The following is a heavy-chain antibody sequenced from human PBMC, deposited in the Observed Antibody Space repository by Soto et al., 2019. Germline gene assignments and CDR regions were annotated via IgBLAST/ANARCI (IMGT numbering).Heavy chain of an antibody. V-gene: IGHV3-30*18. J-gene: IGHJ4*02. D-gene: IGHD3-16*01. CDR1: GFTFSSYG. CDR2: ISYDGSNK. Sequence: QVQLVESGGGVVQPGRSLRLSCAASGFTFSSYGMHWVRQAPGKGLEWVAVISYDGSNKYYADSVKGRFTNSRDNSKNTLYLQMNSLRAEDTAVYYCAKDGGGHLDYWGQGTLVTVSS. CDR3: AKDGGGHLDY.